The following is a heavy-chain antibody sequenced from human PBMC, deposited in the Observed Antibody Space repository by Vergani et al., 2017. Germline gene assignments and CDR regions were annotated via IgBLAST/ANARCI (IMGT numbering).Heavy chain of an antibody. J-gene: IGHJ3*02. CDR2: IHQSGRT. D-gene: IGHD3-10*01. Sequence: QVQLQESGPGLVKPSQTLSLTCSVSGGSISSNFWSWVRRPPGKGLEWIGYIHQSGRTNSNPSLKSRVTISIDTSKNRFPLRLSSVTTADTAVYYCARDTFEYDSGSYDVTFDSWGQGTMVIVSS. CDR1: GGSISSNF. V-gene: IGHV4-59*01. CDR3: ARDTFEYDSGSYDVTFDS.